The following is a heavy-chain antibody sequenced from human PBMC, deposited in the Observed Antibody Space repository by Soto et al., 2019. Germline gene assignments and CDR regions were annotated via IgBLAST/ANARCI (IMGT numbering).Heavy chain of an antibody. CDR3: ARCLDILTGPRYGMDV. D-gene: IGHD3-9*01. CDR1: GFTFSSYA. J-gene: IGHJ6*02. V-gene: IGHV3-30-3*01. Sequence: PGGSLRLSCAAPGFTFSSYAMHWVRQAPGKGLEWVAVISYDGSNKYYADSVKGRFTISRDNSKNTLYLQMNSLRAEDTAVYYCARCLDILTGPRYGMDVWGQGTTVTVSS. CDR2: ISYDGSNK.